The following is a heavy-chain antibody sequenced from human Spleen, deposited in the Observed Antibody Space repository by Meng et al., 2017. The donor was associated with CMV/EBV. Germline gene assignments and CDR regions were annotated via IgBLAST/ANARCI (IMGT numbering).Heavy chain of an antibody. CDR3: ARGRKYSGYDSLGY. J-gene: IGHJ4*02. CDR1: GYSFSSYY. Sequence: ASVKVSCKASGYSFSSYYMHWVRQAPGQGLEWMGWMSPNSGETGLIQKFQGRVTMTRDTSTSTAFLELTSLTSDDTAVYYCARGRKYSGYDSLGYWGRGTLVTVSS. D-gene: IGHD5-12*01. CDR2: MSPNSGET. V-gene: IGHV1-8*01.